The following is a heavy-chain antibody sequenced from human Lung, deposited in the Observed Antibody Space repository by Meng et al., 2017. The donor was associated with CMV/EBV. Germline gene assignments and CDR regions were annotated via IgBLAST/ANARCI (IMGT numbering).Heavy chain of an antibody. CDR3: AREQGAMGGNYYYAMDV. Sequence: GEXXTISCEASGFTFGDYWMHWVRQAPGKGLEWVANIKEDGSEKSYVDSVKGRFTISRDNAKNSLSLEMNSLRAEDMAVYYCAREQGAMGGNYYYAMDVWXQGTTVTVSS. J-gene: IGHJ6*01. V-gene: IGHV3-7*01. CDR1: GFTFGDYW. CDR2: IKEDGSEK. D-gene: IGHD3-10*01.